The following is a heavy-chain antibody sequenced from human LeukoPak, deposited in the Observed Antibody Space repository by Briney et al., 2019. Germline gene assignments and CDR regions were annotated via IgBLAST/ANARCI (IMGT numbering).Heavy chain of an antibody. CDR3: ARRASSVYYYYYMDV. Sequence: GGSLRLSCAASVFTFSSYSMNWVRQAPGKGLEGVSYISRSSSTIYYADSVKGRYTISRDKAKNSLYLTMNSLRAADTAVHYCARRASSVYYYYYMDVWGKGTTVTVSS. CDR2: ISRSSSTI. D-gene: IGHD6-19*01. CDR1: VFTFSSYS. V-gene: IGHV3-48*01. J-gene: IGHJ6*03.